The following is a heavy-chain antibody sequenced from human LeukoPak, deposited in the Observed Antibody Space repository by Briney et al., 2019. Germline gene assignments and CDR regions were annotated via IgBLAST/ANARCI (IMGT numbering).Heavy chain of an antibody. D-gene: IGHD6-6*01. V-gene: IGHV1-69*05. CDR1: GGTFSSYA. CDR2: IIPIFGTA. J-gene: IGHJ5*02. CDR3: ALEYSSFNWFDP. Sequence: SVTVSCKASGGTFSSYAISWVRQAPGHGLGLMGGIIPIFGTANYAQKFQGRVTITTDESTSKAYMELSSLRSEDTAVYYCALEYSSFNWFDPWGQGTLVTVSS.